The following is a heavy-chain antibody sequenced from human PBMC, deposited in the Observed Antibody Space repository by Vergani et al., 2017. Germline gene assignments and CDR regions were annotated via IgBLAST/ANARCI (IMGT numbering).Heavy chain of an antibody. J-gene: IGHJ6*02. CDR3: ARDRGYCSGGSCYSGYYYYYGMDV. CDR1: GGTFSSYA. CDR2: IIPIFGTA. V-gene: IGHV1-69*13. D-gene: IGHD2-15*01. Sequence: QVQLVQSGAEVKKPGSSVKVSCKASGGTFSSYAISWVRQAPGQGLEWMGRIIPIFGTANYAQKFQGSVTITADESTSTAYMELSSLRSEDTAVYYCARDRGYCSGGSCYSGYYYYYGMDVWGQGTTVTVSS.